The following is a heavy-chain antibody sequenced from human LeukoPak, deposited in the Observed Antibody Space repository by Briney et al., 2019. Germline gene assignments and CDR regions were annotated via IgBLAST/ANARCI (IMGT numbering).Heavy chain of an antibody. CDR3: ARDPHAPTIFGVFDP. V-gene: IGHV4-61*02. CDR2: IYTSGST. CDR1: GGSISSGSYY. J-gene: IGHJ5*02. D-gene: IGHD3-3*01. Sequence: SQTLSLTCTVSGGSISSGSYYWSWIRQPAGKGLEWIGRIYTSGSTNYNPSLKSRVTISVDTSKNQFSLKLSSVTAADTAVYYCARDPHAPTIFGVFDPWGQGTLATVSS.